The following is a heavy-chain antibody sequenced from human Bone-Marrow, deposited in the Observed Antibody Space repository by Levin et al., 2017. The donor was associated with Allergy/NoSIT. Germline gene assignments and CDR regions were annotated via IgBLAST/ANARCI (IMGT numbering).Heavy chain of an antibody. CDR3: ARYHGVTGMEV. J-gene: IGHJ6*02. Sequence: SETLSLTCTVSGGSVSSDSHYWSWIRQPPGRRLEWIGYMFYSGSANYNPSLRSRVSISVDRSKNQFSLKLTSVSAADTAVYYCARYHGVTGMEVWGQGTTVTVSS. CDR1: GGSVSSDSHY. CDR2: MFYSGSA. V-gene: IGHV4-61*01.